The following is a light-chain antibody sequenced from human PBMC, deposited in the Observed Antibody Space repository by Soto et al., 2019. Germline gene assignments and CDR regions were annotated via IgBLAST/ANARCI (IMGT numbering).Light chain of an antibody. CDR3: QQRIHWPSIT. CDR1: QSVSSY. Sequence: EIVLTQSPATLSLSPGERATLSCRASQSVSSYLAWYQQKPGQAPRLLIYDASNRATGIPARFSGSGSGTDFTLTISSLEPEDFAVYFCQQRIHWPSITFGLGTRLEIK. CDR2: DAS. V-gene: IGKV3-11*01. J-gene: IGKJ5*01.